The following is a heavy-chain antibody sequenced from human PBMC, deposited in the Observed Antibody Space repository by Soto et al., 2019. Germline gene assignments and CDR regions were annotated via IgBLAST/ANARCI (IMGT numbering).Heavy chain of an antibody. J-gene: IGHJ6*02. V-gene: IGHV4-31*03. CDR2: IYYSGST. D-gene: IGHD3-3*01. Sequence: QVQLQESGPGLVKPSQTLSLTCTVSGGSISSGGYYWSWIRQHPGKALEWIGYIYYSGSTYYNPSLKSRVTISVDTSKNQFSLKLSSVTAADTAVYYCARAAIRFLVDYGMDVWGQGTTVTVSS. CDR1: GGSISSGGYY. CDR3: ARAAIRFLVDYGMDV.